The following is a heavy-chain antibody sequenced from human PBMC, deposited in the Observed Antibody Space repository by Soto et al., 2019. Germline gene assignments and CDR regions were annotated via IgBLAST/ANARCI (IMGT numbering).Heavy chain of an antibody. CDR2: IYSSGST. D-gene: IGHD3-3*01. J-gene: IGHJ5*02. Sequence: SETLSLTCTVSGGSVSSGAYYWSWIRQHPGRGLEWIGYIYSSGSTYYSPSLESRLTFSVDTSKNQFSLKLRSVTAADTAVYYCARSGVSGIVITSHWLDPWGQGTLVTVSS. CDR1: GGSVSSGAYY. V-gene: IGHV4-31*03. CDR3: ARSGVSGIVITSHWLDP.